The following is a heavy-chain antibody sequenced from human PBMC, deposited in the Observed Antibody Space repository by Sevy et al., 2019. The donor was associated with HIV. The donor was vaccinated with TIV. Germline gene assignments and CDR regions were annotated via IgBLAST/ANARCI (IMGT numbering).Heavy chain of an antibody. CDR3: ATTKDYYENSGDPFDY. Sequence: ASVKVSCKVSGYNLTKLSMHWVRQAPGKGLEWMGTFDPEDGETIYAQKFQGRVTMTEDTSTDTAYMELSSLRSEDTAVYYCATTKDYYENSGDPFDYWGQGTLVTVSS. CDR2: FDPEDGET. D-gene: IGHD3-22*01. V-gene: IGHV1-24*01. CDR1: GYNLTKLS. J-gene: IGHJ4*02.